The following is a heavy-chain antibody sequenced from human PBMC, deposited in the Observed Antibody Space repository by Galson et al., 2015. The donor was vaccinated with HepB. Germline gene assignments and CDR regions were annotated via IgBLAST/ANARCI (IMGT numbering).Heavy chain of an antibody. CDR3: ARRSGKGFDY. Sequence: SLRLSCAASGFTFSSYAMNWVRQAPGKGLEWVSYIGGSGDYTVYADSVKGRFTISRDSSNSTLFLQMNSLRVEDTAFYFCARRSGKGFDYWGQGTLVTVSS. CDR1: GFTFSSYA. J-gene: IGHJ4*02. V-gene: IGHV3-23*01. D-gene: IGHD3-10*01. CDR2: IGGSGDYT.